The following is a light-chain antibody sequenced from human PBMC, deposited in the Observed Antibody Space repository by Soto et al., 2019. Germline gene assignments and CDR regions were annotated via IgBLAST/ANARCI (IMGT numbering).Light chain of an antibody. CDR3: SSYTSSRIWL. CDR1: SSDVGSYNR. V-gene: IGLV2-18*02. Sequence: QSALTQPPSVSGSPGQSVTISCTGTSSDVGSYNRVSWYQQPPGTAPKLMIYEVSNRPSGVPDRFSGSKSGNTASLTISGLQAEDEADYYCSSYTSSRIWLFGGGTKLTVL. CDR2: EVS. J-gene: IGLJ2*01.